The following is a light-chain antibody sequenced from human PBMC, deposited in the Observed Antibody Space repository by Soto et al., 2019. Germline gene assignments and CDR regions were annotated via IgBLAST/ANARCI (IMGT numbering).Light chain of an antibody. V-gene: IGLV2-14*01. CDR3: TPYTSSSPLYV. Sequence: QSALTQPASVSGSPGQSITISCTGTSSDVGGYNYVSWYQQHPGKAPKLMIYDVSNRPSGVSNRFSGSKSGNTASLTISGLQAEDEADYYCTPYTSSSPLYVFGTGTKLTFL. J-gene: IGLJ1*01. CDR1: SSDVGGYNY. CDR2: DVS.